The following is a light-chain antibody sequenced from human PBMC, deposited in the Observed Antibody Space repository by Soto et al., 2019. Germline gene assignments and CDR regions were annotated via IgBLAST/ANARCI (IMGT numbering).Light chain of an antibody. V-gene: IGKV2-30*02. Sequence: DVVMTQSPLSLPVTLGQPASISCRSSQSLIHSDGNTYLSWFQQRPGQSPRRLIYEVSDRDSGVPDRFSGSGSGTDFTLKIRRVEAEDVGVYYCMQGTHWPWTFGQGTEVEIK. J-gene: IGKJ1*01. CDR3: MQGTHWPWT. CDR1: QSLIHSDGNTY. CDR2: EVS.